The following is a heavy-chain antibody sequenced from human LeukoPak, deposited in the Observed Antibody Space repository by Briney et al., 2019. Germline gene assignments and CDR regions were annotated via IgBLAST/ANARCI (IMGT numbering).Heavy chain of an antibody. J-gene: IGHJ4*02. CDR1: GFRFSDYS. CDR3: ARDYKYAFDN. CDR2: IGISSGNT. D-gene: IGHD5-24*01. V-gene: IGHV3-48*01. Sequence: PGGSLRLSCAASGFRFSDYSMNWVRQAPGKGLEWIPYIGISSGNTNYADSVKGRFTISGDEAKNSLYLQMNSLRVEDTAVYYCARDYKYAFDNWGQGTLVTVSS.